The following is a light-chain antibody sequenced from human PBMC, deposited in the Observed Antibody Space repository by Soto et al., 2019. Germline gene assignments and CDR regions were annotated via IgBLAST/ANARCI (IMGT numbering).Light chain of an antibody. J-gene: IGKJ1*01. CDR1: QSVSSN. V-gene: IGKV3-15*01. CDR3: QHYNNWPPWT. CDR2: GAS. Sequence: EIVMTQSPATLSVSPGERATLSCRASQSVSSNLAWYQQKPGQAPRLLIYGASTRATGIPARFIGSGSGTGFTLTISSLQSEDFAVYYCQHYNNWPPWTFGQGTKVEIK.